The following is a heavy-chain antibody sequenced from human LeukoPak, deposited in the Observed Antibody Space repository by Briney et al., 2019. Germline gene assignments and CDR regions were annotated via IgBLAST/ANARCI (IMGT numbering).Heavy chain of an antibody. CDR1: GFTFRSNW. J-gene: IGHJ4*02. Sequence: GGSLRLSCAASGFTFRSNWMHWVRQAPGKGLVWVSRINNDGSRTSYADSVKGRFTISRDNAKNTLYLEMNSLRAEDTAVYYCARDVDTAMVSSLTFDYWGQGTLVTVSS. V-gene: IGHV3-74*01. CDR2: INNDGSRT. CDR3: ARDVDTAMVSSLTFDY. D-gene: IGHD5-18*01.